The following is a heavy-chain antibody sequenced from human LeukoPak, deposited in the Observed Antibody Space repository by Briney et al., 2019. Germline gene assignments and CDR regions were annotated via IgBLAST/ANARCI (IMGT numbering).Heavy chain of an antibody. D-gene: IGHD1/OR15-1a*01. CDR2: IRSDGSIK. Sequence: GGSLRLSCAASGFTVSSNYMSWVRQAPGKGLEWVAFIRSDGSIKYYADSVKGRFTISRDNSKNTLYLQMNSLRVEDTAVYYCTKDRTEAYFDYWGQGTLVTVSS. V-gene: IGHV3-30*02. J-gene: IGHJ4*02. CDR3: TKDRTEAYFDY. CDR1: GFTVSSNY.